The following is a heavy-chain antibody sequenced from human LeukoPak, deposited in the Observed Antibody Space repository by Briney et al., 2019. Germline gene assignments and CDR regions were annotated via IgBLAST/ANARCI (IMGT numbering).Heavy chain of an antibody. J-gene: IGHJ4*02. CDR2: MNPNSGNT. V-gene: IGHV1-8*01. Sequence: ASVKVSCKASGYTFTSYDINWVRQATGQGLEWMGGMNPNSGNTGYAQKFQGRVTMTRNTSISTAYMELSSLRSEDTAVYYCARGYYYGSGSYETAAFDYWGQGTLVTVSS. CDR3: ARGYYYGSGSYETAAFDY. CDR1: GYTFTSYD. D-gene: IGHD3-10*01.